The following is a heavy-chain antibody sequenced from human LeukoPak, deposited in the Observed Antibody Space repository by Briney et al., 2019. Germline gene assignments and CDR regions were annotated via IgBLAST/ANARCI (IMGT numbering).Heavy chain of an antibody. CDR2: ISAYNGNT. V-gene: IGHV1-18*01. CDR1: GYTFTSYG. J-gene: IGHJ6*03. Sequence: ASVKVSCKASGYTFTSYGISWVRQAPGQGLEWMGWISAYNGNTNYAQKLQGRVTMTTGTSTSTAYMELRSLRSDDTAVYYCARGHIVVVPAAIRTNYYYYMDVWGKGTTVTVSS. CDR3: ARGHIVVVPAAIRTNYYYYMDV. D-gene: IGHD2-2*02.